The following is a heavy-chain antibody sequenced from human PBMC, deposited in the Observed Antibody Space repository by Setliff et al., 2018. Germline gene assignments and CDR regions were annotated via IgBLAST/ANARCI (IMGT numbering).Heavy chain of an antibody. CDR2: IKQDGSET. J-gene: IGHJ6*02. CDR1: GFTFTSYW. Sequence: PGGSLRLSCAASGFTFTSYWMSWVRQAPGKGLEWVANIKQDGSETYYVDSVKGRFTISRDNAKNSLYLQMNSLRAEDTAVYYCARKGVMGDYMDVWGQGTTVTV. D-gene: IGHD3-16*01. CDR3: ARKGVMGDYMDV. V-gene: IGHV3-7*04.